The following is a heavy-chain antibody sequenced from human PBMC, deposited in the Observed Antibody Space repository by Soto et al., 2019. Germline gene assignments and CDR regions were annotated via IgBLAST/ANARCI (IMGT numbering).Heavy chain of an antibody. CDR3: ARGRYCTNGVCYSNWFDP. Sequence: GASVKVSCKASGYTFTSYGISWARQAPGQGLEWMGWISAYNGNTNYAQKLQGRVTMTTDTSTSTAYMELRSLRSDDTAVYYCARGRYCTNGVCYSNWFDPWGQGTLVTVSS. J-gene: IGHJ5*02. V-gene: IGHV1-18*01. CDR2: ISAYNGNT. D-gene: IGHD2-8*01. CDR1: GYTFTSYG.